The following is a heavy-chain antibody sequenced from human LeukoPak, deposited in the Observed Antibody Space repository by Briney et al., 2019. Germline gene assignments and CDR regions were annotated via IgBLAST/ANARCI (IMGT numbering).Heavy chain of an antibody. CDR3: ARAAAMVVPATPHY. Sequence: ASVKVSCKASGYTFTSYGISWVRQAPGQGLEWMGWISAYNGNTNYAQKLQGRVTMTTDTSTSTAYMELRSLRSDDTAVYYCARAAAMVVPATPHYWGQGPLVPVSS. CDR2: ISAYNGNT. J-gene: IGHJ4*02. V-gene: IGHV1-18*01. D-gene: IGHD2-15*01. CDR1: GYTFTSYG.